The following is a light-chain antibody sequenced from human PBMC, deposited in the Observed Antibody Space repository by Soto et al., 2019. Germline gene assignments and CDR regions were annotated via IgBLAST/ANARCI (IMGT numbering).Light chain of an antibody. CDR1: QSVFHSSGKKNH. J-gene: IGKJ5*01. CDR3: QQYYSNPIT. Sequence: VMTQSPDSLSVSLGERATINCKSSQSVFHSSGKKNHLAWYQQKPGQPPKLLMYWASTRDSGVPDRFSGSGSGTDFTLTISSLQAEDVAAYYCQQYYSNPITFGQGTRLEIK. V-gene: IGKV4-1*01. CDR2: WAS.